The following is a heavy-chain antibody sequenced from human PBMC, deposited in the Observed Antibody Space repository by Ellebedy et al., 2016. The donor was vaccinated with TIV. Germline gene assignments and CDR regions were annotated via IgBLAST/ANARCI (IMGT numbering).Heavy chain of an antibody. V-gene: IGHV1-8*01. D-gene: IGHD3-3*01. Sequence: ASVKVSCXASGYTLISYDINWVRQATGQGLEWMGWMNPNSGSTGYAQKFQGRVTMTRNTSIGTAYMELSSLRSEDTAVYYCARGRFFGTLYNYMDVWGKGTTVTVS. CDR1: GYTLISYD. CDR2: MNPNSGST. J-gene: IGHJ6*03. CDR3: ARGRFFGTLYNYMDV.